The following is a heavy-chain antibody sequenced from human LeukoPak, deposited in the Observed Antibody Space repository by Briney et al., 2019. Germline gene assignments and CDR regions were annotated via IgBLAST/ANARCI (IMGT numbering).Heavy chain of an antibody. CDR3: ARALVTGLGTYLHY. CDR2: TFYRSKWST. Sequence: SPTLSLTFAISGDGVSSNSVAWNWIRQSPSTGLEWLGRTFYRSKWSTDYAVSVKRRITINTDTSKNQFSLQLNSVTPEDTAVYYCARALVTGLGTYLHYWAQGALVTVSS. V-gene: IGHV6-1*01. J-gene: IGHJ4*02. D-gene: IGHD7-27*01. CDR1: GDGVSSNSVA.